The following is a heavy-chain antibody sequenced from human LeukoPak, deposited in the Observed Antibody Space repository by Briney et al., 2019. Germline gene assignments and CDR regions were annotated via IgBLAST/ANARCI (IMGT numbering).Heavy chain of an antibody. Sequence: GGSLRLSCAASGFTFSSYSMNWVRQAPGKGLEWVAFISYDGTNKYCADSVKGRFTISRDNSKNTLYLQMNSLRAEDTALYYCAREILTGYAFDIWDQETMATVS. J-gene: IGHJ3*02. CDR2: ISYDGTNK. D-gene: IGHD7-27*01. CDR3: AREILTGYAFDI. CDR1: GFTFSSYS. V-gene: IGHV3-30*03.